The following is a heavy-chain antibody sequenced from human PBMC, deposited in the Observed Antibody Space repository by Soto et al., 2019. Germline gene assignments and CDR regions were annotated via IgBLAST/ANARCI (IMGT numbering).Heavy chain of an antibody. CDR1: GFTFSSYG. V-gene: IGHV3-30*18. Sequence: GGSLRLSCAASGFTFSSYGMHWVRQAPGKGLEWVAVISYDGSNKYYADSVKGRFTISRDNSKNTLYLQMNSLRAEDTAVYYCAKESALTGYSSSWSVYFDYWGQGTLVTVSS. CDR3: AKESALTGYSSSWSVYFDY. CDR2: ISYDGSNK. D-gene: IGHD6-13*01. J-gene: IGHJ4*02.